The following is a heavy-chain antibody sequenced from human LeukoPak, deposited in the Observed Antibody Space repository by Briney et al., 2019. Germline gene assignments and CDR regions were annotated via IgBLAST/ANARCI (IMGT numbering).Heavy chain of an antibody. CDR1: GYSFTNYW. CDR2: IYPSDSDT. J-gene: IGHJ5*02. V-gene: IGHV5-51*01. CDR3: VRSRPFFDP. Sequence: GESLKISCKGSGYSFTNYWIGWVRQMPGKGLEWMGIIYPSDSDTRYSPSFQGQVTISADKSISTAYLQWSSLKASDTAMYYYVRSRPFFDPWCQGTLVTVSS.